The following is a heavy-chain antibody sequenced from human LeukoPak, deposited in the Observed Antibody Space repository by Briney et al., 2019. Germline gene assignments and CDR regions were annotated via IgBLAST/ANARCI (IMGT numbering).Heavy chain of an antibody. CDR1: GFTFSSYA. CDR3: AKAPSGGLKYYFDY. D-gene: IGHD2-15*01. CDR2: ISGSGGST. Sequence: GGSLRLSCAASGFTFSSYAMGWVRQAPGKGLEWVSAISGSGGSTYYADSVKGRFTISRDNSKNTLYLQMNSLRAEDTAVYYCAKAPSGGLKYYFDYWGQGTLVTVSS. V-gene: IGHV3-23*01. J-gene: IGHJ4*02.